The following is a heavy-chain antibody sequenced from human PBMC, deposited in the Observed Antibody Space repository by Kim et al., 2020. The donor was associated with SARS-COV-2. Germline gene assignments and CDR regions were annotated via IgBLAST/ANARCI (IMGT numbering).Heavy chain of an antibody. CDR2: IYPGDSHT. V-gene: IGHV5-51*01. CDR1: GYNFSNYW. D-gene: IGHD2-2*01. CDR3: ARVFSEYELLVGGDWFDP. J-gene: IGHJ5*02. Sequence: GESLKISCKASGYNFSNYWIGWVRQMPGKGLEWMGVIYPGDSHTRYSPSFQGHVTMSAEKSISTAYLQWSSLKASDTAMYYCARVFSEYELLVGGDWFDPWGQGTLVIVSS.